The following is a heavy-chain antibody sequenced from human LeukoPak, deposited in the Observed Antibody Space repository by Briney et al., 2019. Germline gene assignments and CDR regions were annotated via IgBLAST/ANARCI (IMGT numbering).Heavy chain of an antibody. CDR1: GYTFTSYV. V-gene: IGHV7-4-1*02. D-gene: IGHD3-22*01. CDR3: ARETPYYYDTPQRGPHKDFDY. CDR2: INTNTGNP. Sequence: ASVKVSCKASGYTFTSYVMNWVRQAPGQGLEWMGWINTNTGNPTYAQGFTGRFVFSLDTSVSTAYLQISSLKAEDTAVYYCARETPYYYDTPQRGPHKDFDYWGQGTLVTVSS. J-gene: IGHJ4*02.